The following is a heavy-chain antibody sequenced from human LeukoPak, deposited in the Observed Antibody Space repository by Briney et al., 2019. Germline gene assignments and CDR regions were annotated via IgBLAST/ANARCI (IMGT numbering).Heavy chain of an antibody. V-gene: IGHV3-15*01. D-gene: IGHD2/OR15-2a*01. CDR2: IKSNADDGTP. J-gene: IGHJ4*02. CDR3: TTFYHEYSPY. CDR1: GFTFSSYA. Sequence: GGSLRLSCAASGFTFSSYAMSWVRQAPGKGLEWVGRIKSNADDGTPDYAAPARGRFTISRDDSKNTLYLQMNSLKTEDTAVYYCTTFYHEYSPYWGRGTLVTVSS.